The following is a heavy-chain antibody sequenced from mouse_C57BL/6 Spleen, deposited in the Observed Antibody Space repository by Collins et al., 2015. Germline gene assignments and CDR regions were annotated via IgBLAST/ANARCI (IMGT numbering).Heavy chain of an antibody. Sequence: YNEKFKDKATLTADKSSSTVYMELSRLTSEDSAVYFCARHEDRYSWFAYWGQGTLVTVSA. CDR3: ARHEDRYSWFAY. J-gene: IGHJ3*01. D-gene: IGHD1-1*01. V-gene: IGHV1-62-2*01.